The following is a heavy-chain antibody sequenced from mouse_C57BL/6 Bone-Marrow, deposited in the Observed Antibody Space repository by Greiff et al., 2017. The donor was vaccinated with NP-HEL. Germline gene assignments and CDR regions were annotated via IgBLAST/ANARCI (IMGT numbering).Heavy chain of an antibody. V-gene: IGHV5-6*01. Sequence: EVKVVESGGDLVKPGGSLKLSCAASGFTFSSYGMSWVRQTPDKRLEWVATISSGGSYTYYPDSVKGRFTISRDNAKNTLYLQMSSLKSEDTAMYYCASIYYSSYWGQGTTLAVSS. CDR2: ISSGGSYT. CDR3: ASIYYSSY. CDR1: GFTFSSYG. D-gene: IGHD1-1*01. J-gene: IGHJ2*01.